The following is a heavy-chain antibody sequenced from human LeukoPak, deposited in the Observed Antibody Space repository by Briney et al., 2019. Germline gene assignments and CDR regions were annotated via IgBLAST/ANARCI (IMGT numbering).Heavy chain of an antibody. CDR2: IYPGDSDT. V-gene: IGHV5-51*01. D-gene: IGHD2-15*01. Sequence: GESLKISCKGSGYSFTNYWIGWVRQMPVKGLEWMGIIYPGDSDTRYSPSFQGQVTFSADKSISTTYLQWSSMKASDTAMYFCARLPGYCTGGSCYFDYWGQGTLVTVSS. J-gene: IGHJ4*02. CDR3: ARLPGYCTGGSCYFDY. CDR1: GYSFTNYW.